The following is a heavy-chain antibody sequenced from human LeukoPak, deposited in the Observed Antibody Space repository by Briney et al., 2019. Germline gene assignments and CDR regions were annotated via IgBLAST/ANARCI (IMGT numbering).Heavy chain of an antibody. CDR1: GGSISSSGYY. CDR2: IYYSGST. Sequence: SETLSLTCTVSGGSISSSGYYWGWIRQPPGKELEWIGGIYYSGSTYYNPSLKSRVTISVDTSKNQFSLKLSSVTAADTAVYYCARHGWYNWNVVDYWGQGTLVTVSS. J-gene: IGHJ4*02. CDR3: ARHGWYNWNVVDY. V-gene: IGHV4-39*01. D-gene: IGHD1-1*01.